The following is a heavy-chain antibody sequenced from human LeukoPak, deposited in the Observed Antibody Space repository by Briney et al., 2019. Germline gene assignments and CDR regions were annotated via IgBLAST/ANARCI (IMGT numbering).Heavy chain of an antibody. CDR1: GGTFSSYA. J-gene: IGHJ4*02. Sequence: SVKVSCKASGGTFSSYAISWVRQAPGQGLEWMGRIIPILGIANYAQKFQGRVTITADKSTSTAYMELSSLRSEDTAVYYCAKPYYYDSSGPWGMKRYYFDYWGQGTLVTVSS. CDR2: IIPILGIA. V-gene: IGHV1-69*04. D-gene: IGHD3-22*01. CDR3: AKPYYYDSSGPWGMKRYYFDY.